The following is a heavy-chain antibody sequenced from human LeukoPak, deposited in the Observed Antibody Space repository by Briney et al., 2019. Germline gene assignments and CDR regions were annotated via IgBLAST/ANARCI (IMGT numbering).Heavy chain of an antibody. CDR2: IYVDGRTT. CDR3: IRDFRSADL. CDR1: GVTCSNYW. Sequence: GGSLRLSCVASGVTCSNYWMHWVRQPPGKGLVWVSRIYVDGRTTNYADSVKGRFTISRDNAKNTVYLEMNSLSVEDTATYYCIRDFRSADLWGQGTLVTVTS. J-gene: IGHJ5*02. V-gene: IGHV3-74*01.